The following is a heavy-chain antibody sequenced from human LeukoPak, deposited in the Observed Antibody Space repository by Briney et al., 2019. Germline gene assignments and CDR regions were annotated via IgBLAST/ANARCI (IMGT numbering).Heavy chain of an antibody. CDR2: ISWNSGSI. V-gene: IGHV3-9*01. J-gene: IGHJ4*02. Sequence: PGGSLRLSCAASGFTFDDYAMQWVRQAPGKGLEWVSGISWNSGSIGYADSVKGRFTISRDNAKNSLYLQMNSLRAEDTALYYCAKDRGIGYGASFDYWGQGTLVTVSS. CDR1: GFTFDDYA. CDR3: AKDRGIGYGASFDY. D-gene: IGHD4-17*01.